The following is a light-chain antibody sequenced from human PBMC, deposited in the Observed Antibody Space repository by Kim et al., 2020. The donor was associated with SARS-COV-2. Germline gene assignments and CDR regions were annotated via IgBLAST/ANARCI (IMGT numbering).Light chain of an antibody. V-gene: IGKV3-20*01. J-gene: IGKJ2*01. CDR2: GAS. CDR3: QQYGGSPPVT. CDR1: ENIRGAY. Sequence: SPGERVTLSCRASENIRGAYLAWYQQKPRQAPRLLIFGASSRAPGIPDRFSGSGSGKGFTLTINRLEPEDFGVYYCQQYGGSPPVTFGQGTKLEI.